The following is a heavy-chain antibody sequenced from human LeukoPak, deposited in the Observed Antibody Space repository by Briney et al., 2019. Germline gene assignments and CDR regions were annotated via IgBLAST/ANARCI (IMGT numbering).Heavy chain of an antibody. D-gene: IGHD4-23*01. Sequence: ASVKVSCKASGGTLSSYAISWVRQAPGQGLEWMGGIIPIFGTASYTQKFQGRVTMTRDMSTSTDYMELSSLRSEDTAVYYCARDNSVEDTAWWFDPWGQGTLVTVS. CDR1: GGTLSSYA. CDR3: ARDNSVEDTAWWFDP. V-gene: IGHV1-69*05. CDR2: IIPIFGTA. J-gene: IGHJ5*02.